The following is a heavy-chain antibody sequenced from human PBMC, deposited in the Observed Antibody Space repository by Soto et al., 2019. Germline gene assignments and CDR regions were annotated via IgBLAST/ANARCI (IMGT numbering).Heavy chain of an antibody. D-gene: IGHD6-13*01. CDR3: ASSIAAAGGDNWFDP. CDR1: GGSISSGDYY. V-gene: IGHV4-30-4*01. CDR2: IYYSGST. J-gene: IGHJ5*02. Sequence: SVTISLTCTVSGGSISSGDYYWSWIRQPPGKGLEWIGYIYYSGSTYYNPSLKSRVTISVDTSKNQFSLKLSSVTAADTAVYYCASSIAAAGGDNWFDPWGQGTLVTVSS.